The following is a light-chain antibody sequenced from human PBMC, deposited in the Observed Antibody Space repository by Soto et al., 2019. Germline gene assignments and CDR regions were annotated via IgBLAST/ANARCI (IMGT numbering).Light chain of an antibody. Sequence: DIQMTQSPSSLSASLGDRITITCRASQSIRSFLNWYQQRPGKAPKLLIHDASSLQSGVPSRFSGSGSGTHFTLTISSLQPEDFATYYCQQSYSDPPITFGQGTRLDIK. CDR3: QQSYSDPPIT. CDR1: QSIRSF. CDR2: DAS. V-gene: IGKV1-39*01. J-gene: IGKJ5*01.